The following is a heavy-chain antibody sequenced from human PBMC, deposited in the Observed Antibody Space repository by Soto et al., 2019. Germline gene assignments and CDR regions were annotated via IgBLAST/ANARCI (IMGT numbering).Heavy chain of an antibody. J-gene: IGHJ5*02. CDR2: IYYSGST. V-gene: IGHV4-31*03. D-gene: IGHD6-13*01. CDR1: GGSISSGGYY. Sequence: SETLSLTCTVSGGSISSGGYYWSWIRQHPGKGLEWIGYIYYSGSTYYNPSLKSGVTISVDTSKNQFSLKLSSVTAADTAVYYCAREILYSSSWYRVDNGFDPWGQGTLVTVSS. CDR3: AREILYSSSWYRVDNGFDP.